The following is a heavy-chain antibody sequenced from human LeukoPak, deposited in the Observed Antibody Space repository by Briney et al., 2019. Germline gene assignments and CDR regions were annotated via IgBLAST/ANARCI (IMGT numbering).Heavy chain of an antibody. CDR2: IYPGVSDT. Sequence: GASLKISAKLSGSSFTSYLITWVRQMPGKGLDWLGIIYPGVSDTRYSPSFQAQVTSSADKPISTPYLQWSSLKALDTAIYYCARLYGGESLDYWGQGTLVTVSS. V-gene: IGHV5-51*01. CDR3: ARLYGGESLDY. D-gene: IGHD2-21*01. CDR1: GSSFTSYL. J-gene: IGHJ4*02.